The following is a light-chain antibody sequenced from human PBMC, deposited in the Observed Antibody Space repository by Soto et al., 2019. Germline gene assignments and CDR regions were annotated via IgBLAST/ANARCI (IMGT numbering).Light chain of an antibody. V-gene: IGLV1-44*01. CDR3: AAWEDTLNGYR. J-gene: IGLJ1*01. Sequence: QSVLTQPPSASGTPGQRVTISCSGSSSNIGSNTVNWYQQLPGTAPKLLIYSNNQRPSGVPDRFSGSKSGTSASLAISGLQSEDEADYYCAAWEDTLNGYRFGIGTKRT. CDR1: SSNIGSNT. CDR2: SNN.